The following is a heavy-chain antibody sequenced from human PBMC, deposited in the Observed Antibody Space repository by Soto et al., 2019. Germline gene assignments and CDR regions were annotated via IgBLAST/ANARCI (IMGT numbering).Heavy chain of an antibody. D-gene: IGHD3-10*01. V-gene: IGHV4-31*03. Sequence: QVQLQESGPRLVKPSQTLSLTCTVSGGSISSGGYYWSWIRQHPGKGLEWIGYIFYSGSTYYNPSRKSRVTISVDTSKNQFSLKLSSVTAADTAVYYCATYGSGSYKPTTFDYWGQGTLVTVSS. CDR2: IFYSGST. CDR1: GGSISSGGYY. J-gene: IGHJ4*02. CDR3: ATYGSGSYKPTTFDY.